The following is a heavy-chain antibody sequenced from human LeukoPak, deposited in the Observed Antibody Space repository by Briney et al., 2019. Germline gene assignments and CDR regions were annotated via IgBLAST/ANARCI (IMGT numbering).Heavy chain of an antibody. CDR3: ARRGKVDIWLAWDY. CDR2: IKQDGSEE. J-gene: IGHJ4*02. CDR1: GFTSSNYW. V-gene: IGHV3-7*01. D-gene: IGHD3-16*01. Sequence: PGGSLRLSCAASGFTSSNYWMSWVRQAPGKGLEWVANIKQDGSEEFYLDSVKGRFTISRDNARNSLYLQMNSLRAEDTAVYYCARRGKVDIWLAWDYWGQGTLVTVSS.